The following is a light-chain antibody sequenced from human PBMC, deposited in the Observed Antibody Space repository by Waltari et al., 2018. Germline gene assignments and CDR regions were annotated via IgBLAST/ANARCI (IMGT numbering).Light chain of an antibody. V-gene: IGKV3-20*01. CDR3: QQYDGSVVT. CDR2: GAS. CDR1: PTITGSL. J-gene: IGKJ4*01. Sequence: EIVLTQSPGTLSVSPGERVTVSCRASPTITGSLLTWYHQKPGQAPRLLIYGASNRAPGIPDRFSGSGSGTDFTLTISRLEPEDSAVYYCQQYDGSVVTFGGGTKVEIK.